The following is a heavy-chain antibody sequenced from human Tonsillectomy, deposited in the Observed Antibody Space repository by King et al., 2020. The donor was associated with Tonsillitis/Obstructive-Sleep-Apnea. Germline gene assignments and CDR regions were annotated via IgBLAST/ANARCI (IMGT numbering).Heavy chain of an antibody. CDR3: ARHPYYYDSNGYYNWFDP. V-gene: IGHV4-39*01. Sequence: QLQESGPGLVKPSETLSLTCTVSGGSISSTTYYWGWIRQPPGKGLEWIGSIYYSGSTYYSPSLKSRVTMSVDTSNNHFSLRLNSVTAADTALYYCARHPYYYDSNGYYNWFDPWGQGTLVTVSS. J-gene: IGHJ5*02. CDR2: IYYSGST. CDR1: GGSISSTTYY. D-gene: IGHD3-22*01.